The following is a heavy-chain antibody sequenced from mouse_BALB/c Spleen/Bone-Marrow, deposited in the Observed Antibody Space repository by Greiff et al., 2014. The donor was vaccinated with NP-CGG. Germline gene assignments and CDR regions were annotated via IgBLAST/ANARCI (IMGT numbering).Heavy chain of an antibody. D-gene: IGHD4-1*01. CDR1: GDSITRGY. Sequence: VQLKESGPSLVKPSQTLSLTCSVTGDSITRGYWNWIRKFPGNKLEYMGYITYSANTYYNPSLKSRLSITRDTSKNQYYLQLNSVTTEDTATYYCATGYYFDYWGQGTTFTVSS. CDR2: ITYSANT. J-gene: IGHJ2*01. CDR3: ATGYYFDY. V-gene: IGHV3-8*02.